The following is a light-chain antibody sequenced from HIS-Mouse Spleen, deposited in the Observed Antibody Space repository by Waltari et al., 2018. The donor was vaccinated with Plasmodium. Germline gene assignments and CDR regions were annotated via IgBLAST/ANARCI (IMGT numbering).Light chain of an antibody. V-gene: IGLV3-27*01. J-gene: IGLJ3*02. CDR2: KDS. CDR3: YSAADNNRV. CDR1: VLAKKY. Sequence: SYELTQPSSVSVSPGQTARITCSGDVLAKKYARWFQQKPGQAPVLVIYKDSERPSGSPERFPGSSSGTTVTLTISGAQVEDEADYYCYSAADNNRVFGGGTKLTVL.